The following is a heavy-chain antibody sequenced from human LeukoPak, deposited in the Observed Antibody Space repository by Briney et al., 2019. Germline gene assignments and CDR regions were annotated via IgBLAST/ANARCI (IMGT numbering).Heavy chain of an antibody. CDR1: GFTAITND. CDR3: ERGVEPLAANTLAY. CDR2: LYSDGNT. J-gene: IGHJ4*02. Sequence: GGSLRLSCAASGFTAITNDMTWVRQAPGKGVEWVSVLYSDGNTKYADSVQGRFTISRDNSKNTLYLEMNSLSPDDTAVYYCERGVEPLAANTLAYWGQGTLVTVSS. V-gene: IGHV3-53*01. D-gene: IGHD1-14*01.